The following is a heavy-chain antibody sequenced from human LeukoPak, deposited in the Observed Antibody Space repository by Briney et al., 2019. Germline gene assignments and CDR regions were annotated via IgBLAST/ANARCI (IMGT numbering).Heavy chain of an antibody. CDR2: FYGGGST. D-gene: IGHD6-19*01. Sequence: GGSLRLSCAASGFTVSSTYMSWVRQAPGQGLELVSVFYGGGSTKYADSVKGRFTISRDTSQNTLYLQMNSLRVEDTAVYYCARGGSGWSFDYWGQGTLVTVSS. V-gene: IGHV3-66*01. CDR1: GFTVSSTY. CDR3: ARGGSGWSFDY. J-gene: IGHJ4*02.